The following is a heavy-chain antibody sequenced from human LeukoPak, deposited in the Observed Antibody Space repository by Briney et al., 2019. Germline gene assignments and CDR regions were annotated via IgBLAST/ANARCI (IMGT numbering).Heavy chain of an antibody. D-gene: IGHD6-13*01. V-gene: IGHV3-33*01. J-gene: IGHJ4*02. CDR2: IWYDGSNK. CDR3: ARVAAAAHYFDY. Sequence: GGSLRLSCAASGFTFSSYGMHWVRQAPGKGLEWVAVIWYDGSNKYYADSVKGRFTISRDNSQHKLFLQINSLRAEDTAVYYCARVAAAAHYFDYWGQGTLVTVSS. CDR1: GFTFSSYG.